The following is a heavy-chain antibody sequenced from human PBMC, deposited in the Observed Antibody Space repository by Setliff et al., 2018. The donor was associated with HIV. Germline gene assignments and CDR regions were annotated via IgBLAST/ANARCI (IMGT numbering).Heavy chain of an antibody. J-gene: IGHJ4*02. Sequence: SETLSLTCAVSGGSISSSNWWSWIRQSPGKGLEWIGSFYETGYTYYNPSLKSRVTISVDTSKNQNSLYLQMNSLRAEDTAVYYCARDADEIADEALDYWGQGTLVTVSS. CDR1: GGSISSSNW. CDR2: FYETGYT. CDR3: ARDADEIADEALDY. V-gene: IGHV4-4*02. D-gene: IGHD6-13*01.